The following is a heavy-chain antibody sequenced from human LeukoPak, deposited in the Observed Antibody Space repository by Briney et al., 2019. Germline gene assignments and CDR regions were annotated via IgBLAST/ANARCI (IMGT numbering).Heavy chain of an antibody. Sequence: PGGSLRLSCTASGFTFSSYAMSWVRQAPGKELEWVSAISGSGGSTYYADSVKGRFTISRDNSKNTLYLQMNSLRAEDTAVYYCAKDDFWSGYPYFDYWGQGTLVTVSS. J-gene: IGHJ4*02. V-gene: IGHV3-23*01. D-gene: IGHD3-3*01. CDR1: GFTFSSYA. CDR2: ISGSGGST. CDR3: AKDDFWSGYPYFDY.